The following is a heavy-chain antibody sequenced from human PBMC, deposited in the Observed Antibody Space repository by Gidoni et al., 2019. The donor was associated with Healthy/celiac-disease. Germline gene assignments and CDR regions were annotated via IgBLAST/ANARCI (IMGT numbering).Heavy chain of an antibody. CDR3: ARVQSYYYYYMDV. V-gene: IGHV3-30-3*01. Sequence: QVPLVESGGGVVQPGRSLRLSCAASGVPFSSYAMHWVRQAPGKGLEWVAVISYDGSNKYYADSVKGRFTISRDNSKNTLYLQMNSLRAEDTAVYYCARVQSYYYYYMDVWGKGTTVTVSS. CDR1: GVPFSSYA. J-gene: IGHJ6*03. CDR2: ISYDGSNK.